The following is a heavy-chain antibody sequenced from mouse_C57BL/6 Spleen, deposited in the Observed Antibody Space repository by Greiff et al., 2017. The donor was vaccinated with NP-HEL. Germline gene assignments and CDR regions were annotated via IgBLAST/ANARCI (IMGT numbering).Heavy chain of an antibody. J-gene: IGHJ4*01. V-gene: IGHV1-39*01. CDR3: AYSNYEDYYALDY. CDR1: GYSFTDYN. CDR2: LNPNYGPT. D-gene: IGHD2-5*01. Sequence: VQLQQSGPELVKPGASVKISCKASGYSFTDYNMNWVKQSNGTRLVWIGLLNPNYGPTRYHQKFKGKATLTVSPSSSTAYMQLNSLTSEDSAVYYCAYSNYEDYYALDYWGQGTSVTVSS.